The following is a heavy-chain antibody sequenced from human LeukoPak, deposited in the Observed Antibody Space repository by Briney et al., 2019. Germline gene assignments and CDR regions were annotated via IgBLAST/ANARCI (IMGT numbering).Heavy chain of an antibody. CDR2: INQSGTT. V-gene: IGHV4-34*01. Sequence: SETLSLTCAVYGGSFSGYYWSRIRQPPGKGLEWIGEINQSGTTNYHPSLKSRVTISVDPSKNQFSLKLSSVPAAATAVYYCARGGYCSGGSCYSTLYGMDVWGQGTTVTVSS. CDR3: ARGGYCSGGSCYSTLYGMDV. D-gene: IGHD2-15*01. CDR1: GGSFSGYY. J-gene: IGHJ6*02.